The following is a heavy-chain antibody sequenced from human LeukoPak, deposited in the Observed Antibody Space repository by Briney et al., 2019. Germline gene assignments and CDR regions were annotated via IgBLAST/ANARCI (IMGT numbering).Heavy chain of an antibody. CDR3: ARSRYYDILTGYYRGLDFDY. D-gene: IGHD3-9*01. CDR1: GGSVSSGSYY. CDR2: IYYSGST. V-gene: IGHV4-61*01. J-gene: IGHJ4*02. Sequence: SETVSLTCTASGGSVSSGSYYWSWIRQPPGKGLEWIGYIYYSGSTSYNPSLKSRVTISVDTSKNQFSLKLSSVTAADTAVYYCARSRYYDILTGYYRGLDFDYWGQGTLVTVSS.